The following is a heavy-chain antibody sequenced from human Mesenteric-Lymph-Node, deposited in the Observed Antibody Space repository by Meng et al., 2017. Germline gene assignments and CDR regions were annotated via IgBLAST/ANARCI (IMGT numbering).Heavy chain of an antibody. V-gene: IGHV4-4*07. Sequence: SETLSLTCAVSGDSINDYYWSWIRQPAGKGLEWIGRIYASGSTNYSPSLKSRVTISVDTSKNQFSLKLSSVTAADTAVYFCARESTRYTDTWGQGTLVTVSS. CDR3: ARESTRYTDT. J-gene: IGHJ4*02. CDR2: IYASGST. D-gene: IGHD5-18*01. CDR1: GDSINDYY.